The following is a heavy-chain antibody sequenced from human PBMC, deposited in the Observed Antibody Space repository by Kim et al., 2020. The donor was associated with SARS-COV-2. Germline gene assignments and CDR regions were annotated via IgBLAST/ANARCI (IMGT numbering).Heavy chain of an antibody. CDR3: ARSASSGWFSQANWFDP. D-gene: IGHD6-19*01. Sequence: HKSRVTISVDTSKNQFSLKLSSVTAADTAVYYCARSASSGWFSQANWFDPWGQGTLVTVSS. V-gene: IGHV4-30-2*04. J-gene: IGHJ5*02.